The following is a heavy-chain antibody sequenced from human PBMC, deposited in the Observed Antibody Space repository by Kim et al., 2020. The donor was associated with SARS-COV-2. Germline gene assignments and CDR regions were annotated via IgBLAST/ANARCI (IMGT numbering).Heavy chain of an antibody. V-gene: IGHV4-34*01. Sequence: SETLSLTCAVYGGSFSGYYWSWIRQPPGKGLEWIGEINHSGSTNYNPSLKSRVTISVDTSKNQFSLKLSSVTAADTAVYYCARVRGGNSSGDESRVFDYWGQGTLVTVSS. CDR1: GGSFSGYY. CDR2: INHSGST. CDR3: ARVRGGNSSGDESRVFDY. J-gene: IGHJ4*02. D-gene: IGHD6-19*01.